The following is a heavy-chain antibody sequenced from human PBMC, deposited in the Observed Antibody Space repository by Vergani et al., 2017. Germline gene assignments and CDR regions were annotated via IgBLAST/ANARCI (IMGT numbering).Heavy chain of an antibody. Sequence: EVQLLESGGGLVQPGGSLRLSCAASGFTFSSYAMSWVRQAPGKGLEWVSAISGSGGSTYYADSVKGRFTISRDNSKNTLYLQMNSLRAEDTAVYYCAKSPIRNMVRGATYYFDYWGQGTLVTVSS. CDR3: AKSPIRNMVRGATYYFDY. V-gene: IGHV3-23*01. CDR2: ISGSGGST. J-gene: IGHJ4*02. CDR1: GFTFSSYA. D-gene: IGHD3-10*01.